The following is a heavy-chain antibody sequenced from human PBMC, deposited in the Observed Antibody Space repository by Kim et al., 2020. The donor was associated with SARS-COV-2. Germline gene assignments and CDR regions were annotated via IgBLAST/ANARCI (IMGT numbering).Heavy chain of an antibody. CDR1: GFTFSSYS. V-gene: IGHV3-48*02. Sequence: GGSLRLSCAASGFTFSSYSMNWVRQAPGKGLEWVSYISSSSSTIYYADSVKGRFTNSRDNAKNSLYLQMNSLRDEDTAVYYCARDQERWASYSSSWYEANWFDPWGQGTLVTVSS. CDR3: ARDQERWASYSSSWYEANWFDP. CDR2: ISSSSSTI. D-gene: IGHD6-13*01. J-gene: IGHJ5*02.